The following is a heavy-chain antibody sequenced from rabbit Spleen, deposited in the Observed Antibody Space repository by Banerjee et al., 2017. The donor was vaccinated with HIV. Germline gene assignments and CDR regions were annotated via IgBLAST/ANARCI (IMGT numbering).Heavy chain of an antibody. Sequence: QEQLVESGGGLVRPEGSLKLSCTASGFSFSSSYYMCWVRQAPGKGLEWIACIHTGSDTTYYASWAKGRFTISKTSSTTVTLQMTSLTAADTATYFCARPPYVAKAGYGLLDLWGPGTLVTVS. CDR1: GFSFSSSYY. CDR2: IHTGSDTT. CDR3: ARPPYVAKAGYGLLDL. J-gene: IGHJ3*01. V-gene: IGHV1S45*01. D-gene: IGHD6-1*01.